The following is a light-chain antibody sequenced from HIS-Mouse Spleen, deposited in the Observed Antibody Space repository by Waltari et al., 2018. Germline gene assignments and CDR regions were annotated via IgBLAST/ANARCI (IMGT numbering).Light chain of an antibody. V-gene: IGKV1-9*01. J-gene: IGKJ1*01. CDR2: SAS. CDR1: PGISSY. Sequence: DIQLTQPPSFLSASVGDRVTITCRASPGISSYLAWYQQKPGKAPKLLIYSASTLQSGVPSRFSGSGSGTEFTLTISSLQPEDFATYYCQQLNSYPPTFGQGTKVEIK. CDR3: QQLNSYPPT.